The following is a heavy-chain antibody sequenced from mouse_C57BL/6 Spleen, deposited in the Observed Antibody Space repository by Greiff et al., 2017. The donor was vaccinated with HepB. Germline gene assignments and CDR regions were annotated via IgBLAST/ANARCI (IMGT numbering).Heavy chain of an antibody. CDR2: IYPGSGST. V-gene: IGHV1-55*01. CDR1: GYTFTSYW. J-gene: IGHJ4*01. D-gene: IGHD1-1*01. CDR3: ERFLGVVATRGGAMDY. Sequence: QVQLQQPGAELVKPGASVKMSCKASGYTFTSYWITWVKQRPGQGLEWIGDIYPGSGSTNYNEKFKSKATLTVDTSSSTAYMQLSSLTSEDSAVYYCERFLGVVATRGGAMDYWGQGTSVTVSS.